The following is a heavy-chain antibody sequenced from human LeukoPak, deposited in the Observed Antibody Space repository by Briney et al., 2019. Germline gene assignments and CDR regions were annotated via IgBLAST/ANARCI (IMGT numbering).Heavy chain of an antibody. Sequence: GGSLRLSCAASGFTFSSYWMSWVRQAPGKGLEWVANIKQDGSEKYYVDSVKGRFTISRDNAKNSLYLQMNSLRAEDTAVYYRARGELLRYSSSSYYFDYWGQGTLVTVSS. D-gene: IGHD6-6*01. CDR3: ARGELLRYSSSSYYFDY. V-gene: IGHV3-7*01. J-gene: IGHJ4*02. CDR2: IKQDGSEK. CDR1: GFTFSSYW.